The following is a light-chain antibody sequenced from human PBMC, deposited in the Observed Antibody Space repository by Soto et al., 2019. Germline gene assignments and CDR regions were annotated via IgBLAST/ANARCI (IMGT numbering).Light chain of an antibody. CDR2: AAS. V-gene: IGKV1-39*01. CDR3: QQSLSTPLT. CDR1: QSISTY. Sequence: DLQMTQSPSSLSASVGDRVTITCRASQSISTYLNWYQQKPGKAPKLLIYAASSLQSGVPSRFSCSGSGTAFTLTISSLQPEDFATYYCQQSLSTPLTFGGGTKVEIK. J-gene: IGKJ4*01.